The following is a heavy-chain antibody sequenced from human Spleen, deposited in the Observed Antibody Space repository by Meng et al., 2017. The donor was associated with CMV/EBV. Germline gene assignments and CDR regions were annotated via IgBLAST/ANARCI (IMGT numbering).Heavy chain of an antibody. CDR1: GGSITSSAYY. CDR2: VHFTGST. Sequence: SETLSLTCTLSGGSITSSAYYWGWIRQPPGKGLEWIGSVHFTGSTNYNPSLKTRLTISVDTSKNQFSLRLSSVTAADTAVYYCARDIVVVPAAHYYGMDVWGQGTTVTVSS. J-gene: IGHJ6*02. V-gene: IGHV4-39*07. CDR3: ARDIVVVPAAHYYGMDV. D-gene: IGHD2-2*01.